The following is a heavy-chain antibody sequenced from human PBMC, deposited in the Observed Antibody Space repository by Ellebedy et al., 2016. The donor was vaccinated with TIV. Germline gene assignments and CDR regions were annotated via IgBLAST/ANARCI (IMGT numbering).Heavy chain of an antibody. CDR1: GFTFSSYA. J-gene: IGHJ4*02. D-gene: IGHD2-15*01. Sequence: GGSLRLXXAASGFTFSSYAANWVRQAPGKGLEWVSLITGSGGTTYYPDSVKGRLTISRDNSKNTLYLQMSSLRAEDTAVYYCAKDLPGSLYYFDYWGQGTLVTVSS. CDR2: ITGSGGTT. CDR3: AKDLPGSLYYFDY. V-gene: IGHV3-23*01.